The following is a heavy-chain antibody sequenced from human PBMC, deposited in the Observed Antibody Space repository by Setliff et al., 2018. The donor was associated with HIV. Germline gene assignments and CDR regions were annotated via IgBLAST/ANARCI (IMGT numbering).Heavy chain of an antibody. Sequence: SETLSLTCTVSGDFISSSSYYWGWIRQPPGKGLEWIGSIDYTGKTHYNPSLKSRVTISADTSKSQFSLNLSSVTAADTAVYYCARKNRGAPAPFDYWGQGTLVTVSS. J-gene: IGHJ4*02. CDR1: GDFISSSSYY. CDR2: IDYTGKT. CDR3: ARKNRGAPAPFDY. D-gene: IGHD6-25*01. V-gene: IGHV4-39*01.